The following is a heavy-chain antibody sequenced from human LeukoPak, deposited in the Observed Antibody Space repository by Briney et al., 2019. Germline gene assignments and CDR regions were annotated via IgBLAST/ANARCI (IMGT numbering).Heavy chain of an antibody. J-gene: IGHJ3*02. CDR3: ARTKWELGSAAFDI. D-gene: IGHD1-26*01. Sequence: ASVKVSCKASGYTFTSYAMNWVRQAPGQGLEWMGWINTNTGNPTYAQGFAGRFVFSLDTSVSTAYLQIGSLKAEDTAVYYCARTKWELGSAAFDIWGQGTMVTVSS. V-gene: IGHV7-4-1*01. CDR1: GYTFTSYA. CDR2: INTNTGNP.